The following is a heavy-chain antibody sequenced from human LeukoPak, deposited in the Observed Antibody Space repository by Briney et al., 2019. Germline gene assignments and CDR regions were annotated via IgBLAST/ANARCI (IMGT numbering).Heavy chain of an antibody. D-gene: IGHD3-22*01. V-gene: IGHV5-51*01. J-gene: IGHJ4*02. CDR3: ARLGTYYYDSSGHALDY. CDR2: IYPGDFDT. Sequence: GESLKISCKGSGYSFTSYWIGWVSQMGGKCLEWMGIIYPGDFDTRYSPSFQGQVTISADKSISTAYLQWSSMKASDTAMYYCARLGTYYYDSSGHALDYWGQGTLVTVSS. CDR1: GYSFTSYW.